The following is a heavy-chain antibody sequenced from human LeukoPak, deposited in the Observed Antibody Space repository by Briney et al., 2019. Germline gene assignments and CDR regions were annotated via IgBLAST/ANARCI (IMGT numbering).Heavy chain of an antibody. V-gene: IGHV4-4*02. Sequence: PSGTLSFTCAVSGGSISSSNWWSWVRQPPGKGLEWIGEIYHSGSTNYNPSLKSRVTISVDKSKNQFSLKLSSVTAADTAVYYCARELSGSYHHDAFDIWGQGTMVTVSS. CDR1: GGSISSSNW. J-gene: IGHJ3*02. CDR2: IYHSGST. CDR3: ARELSGSYHHDAFDI. D-gene: IGHD1-26*01.